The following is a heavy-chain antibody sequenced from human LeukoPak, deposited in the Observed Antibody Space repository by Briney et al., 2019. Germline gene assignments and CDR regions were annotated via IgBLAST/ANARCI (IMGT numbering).Heavy chain of an antibody. CDR3: AHSSGYQQH. J-gene: IGHJ1*01. V-gene: IGHV4-34*01. CDR2: INHSGST. CDR1: GGSFIDYY. Sequence: SETLSLTCAVYGGSFIDYYWSWIRQPPGKGLEWIGEINHSGSTDYNPSLKSRVTISVDTSKNQVSLKLSSVTAADTAVYYCAHSSGYQQHCGQGTLVTVSS. D-gene: IGHD3-22*01.